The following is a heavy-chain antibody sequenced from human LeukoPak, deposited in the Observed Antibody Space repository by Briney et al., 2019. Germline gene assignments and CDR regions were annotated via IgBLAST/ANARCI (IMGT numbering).Heavy chain of an antibody. V-gene: IGHV1-2*06. CDR3: AKSQKGYFDY. Sequence: ASVKVSCKASGYTFTNYYIHWVRQAPGQGLEWMGRINPNSGDTNYAQKFQGRVTMTRDTSITTAYMELSGLRSDGTAVYYCAKSQKGYFDYWGQGTLVTVSS. J-gene: IGHJ4*02. CDR1: GYTFTNYY. CDR2: INPNSGDT.